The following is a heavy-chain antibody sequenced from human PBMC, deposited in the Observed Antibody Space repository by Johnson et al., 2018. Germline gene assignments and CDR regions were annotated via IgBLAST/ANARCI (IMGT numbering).Heavy chain of an antibody. CDR2: ILPLFHTT. Sequence: QVRLVQAGAEVKKPGSSVKVSCKTSGGTFSSYHITWVRQAPGQGLEWMGGILPLFHTTNSAQKFQDRVTITADESTTTAYMELRSLRTEDTDLYYCARGLGDSRGWHHGAFDIWGQGTMVTVSS. D-gene: IGHD6-19*01. V-gene: IGHV1-69*12. CDR1: GGTFSSYH. CDR3: ARGLGDSRGWHHGAFDI. J-gene: IGHJ3*02.